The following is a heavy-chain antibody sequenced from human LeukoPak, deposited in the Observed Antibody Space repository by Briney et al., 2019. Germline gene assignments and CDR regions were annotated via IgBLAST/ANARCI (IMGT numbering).Heavy chain of an antibody. V-gene: IGHV4-39*01. CDR3: ARHGIYYGLGSSYGLPNWFDP. CDR2: IYYSGST. Sequence: PSETLSLTCTVSGGSISSTRYYWGWIRQPAGKGLEWIGSIYYSGSTYYNPSLKSRVTMSVDRSKNQFSLKLSSVTAADTAVYYCARHGIYYGLGSSYGLPNWFDPWGQGTLVTVSS. D-gene: IGHD3-10*01. CDR1: GGSISSTRYY. J-gene: IGHJ5*02.